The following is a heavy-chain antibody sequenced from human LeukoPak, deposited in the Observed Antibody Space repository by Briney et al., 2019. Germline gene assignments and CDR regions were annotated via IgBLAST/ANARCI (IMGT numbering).Heavy chain of an antibody. CDR3: ARESEYYYGSGSEN. V-gene: IGHV4-39*07. CDR2: IYYSGST. CDR1: GGSISSSSSY. Sequence: SETLSLTCTVSGGSISSSSSYWGWIRQPPGKGLEWIGSIYYSGSTYYNPSLKGRVTISVDTSKNQFSLKLSSLTAADTAVYYCARESEYYYGSGSENWGQGTLVTVSS. D-gene: IGHD3-10*01. J-gene: IGHJ4*02.